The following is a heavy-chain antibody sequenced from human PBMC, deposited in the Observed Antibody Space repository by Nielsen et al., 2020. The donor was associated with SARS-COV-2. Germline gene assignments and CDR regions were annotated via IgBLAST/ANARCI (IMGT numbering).Heavy chain of an antibody. CDR1: GFTFSTYA. CDR3: ARDGGVGYSDFDY. J-gene: IGHJ4*02. V-gene: IGHV3-33*01. Sequence: GESLKISCAASGFTFSTYAMHWVRQAPGKGLEWVAVISVDVNQAFYADSVRGRFTISRDNSKNTLYLQMNSLRDEDTAVYYCARDGGVGYSDFDYWGQGTLVTVSS. CDR2: ISVDVNQA. D-gene: IGHD2-15*01.